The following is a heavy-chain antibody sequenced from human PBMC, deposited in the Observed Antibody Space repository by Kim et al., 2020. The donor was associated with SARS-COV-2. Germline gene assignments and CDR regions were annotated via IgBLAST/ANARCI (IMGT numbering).Heavy chain of an antibody. Sequence: GGSLRLSCAASGFTFSSYAMSWVRQAPGKGLEWVSAISGSGGSTYYADSVKGRFTISRDNSKNTLYLQMNSLRAEDTAVYYCAKELGSRFGELSDHYGMDVWGQGTTVTVSS. V-gene: IGHV3-23*01. CDR2: ISGSGGST. D-gene: IGHD3-10*01. CDR1: GFTFSSYA. J-gene: IGHJ6*02. CDR3: AKELGSRFGELSDHYGMDV.